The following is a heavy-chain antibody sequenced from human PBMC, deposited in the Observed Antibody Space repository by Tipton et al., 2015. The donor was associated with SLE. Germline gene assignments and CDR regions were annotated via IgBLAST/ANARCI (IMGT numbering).Heavy chain of an antibody. J-gene: IGHJ4*02. CDR1: GVSLSSHY. CDR2: IHYSGTT. CDR3: ATQVVHGRYYFDH. Sequence: TLSLTCTVSGVSLSSHYWSWIRQSPGKGLEWIGYIHYSGTTNYNPSLRGRVTVSVDTSKNQFSLHLSSVTAADTAIYYCATQVVHGRYYFDHWGQGTLVTVSS. D-gene: IGHD6-13*01. V-gene: IGHV4-59*11.